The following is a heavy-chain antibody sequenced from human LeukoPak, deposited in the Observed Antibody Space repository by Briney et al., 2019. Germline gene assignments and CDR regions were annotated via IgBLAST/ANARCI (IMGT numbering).Heavy chain of an antibody. Sequence: KPSETLSLTCTVSGGSISSYYWSWIRQPPGKGLEWIGYIYYNGSTNYNPSLKSRVTISVDTSKNQFSLKLSSVTAADTAVYYCARLPYYYDSSGYYIFDYWGQGTLVTVSS. V-gene: IGHV4-59*08. CDR3: ARLPYYYDSSGYYIFDY. CDR1: GGSISSYY. CDR2: IYYNGST. D-gene: IGHD3-22*01. J-gene: IGHJ4*02.